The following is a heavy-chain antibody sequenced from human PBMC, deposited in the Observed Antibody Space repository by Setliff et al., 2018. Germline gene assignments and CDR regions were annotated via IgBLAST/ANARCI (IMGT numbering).Heavy chain of an antibody. Sequence: SETLSLTCAVYGGSFSSYYWNWIRQPPGKGLEWIGEIHHSGSTKYNPSLKSRVTISADTSKNQFSLRLSSVTAADTAVYYCARLRKAVDGINFPRYMDVWGKGTTVTVSS. J-gene: IGHJ6*04. CDR3: ARLRKAVDGINFPRYMDV. CDR1: GGSFSSYY. CDR2: IHHSGST. D-gene: IGHD6-19*01. V-gene: IGHV4-34*01.